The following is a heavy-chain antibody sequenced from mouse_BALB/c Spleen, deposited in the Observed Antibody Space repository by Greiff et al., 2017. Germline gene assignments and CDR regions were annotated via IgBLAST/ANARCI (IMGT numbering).Heavy chain of an antibody. V-gene: IGHV1S22*01. CDR3: TREDYYFDY. J-gene: IGHJ2*01. Sequence: LKQPGSELVRPGASVKLSCKASGYTFTSYWMHWVKQRHGQGLEWIGNIYPGSGSTNYDEKFKSKGTLTVDTSSSTAYMHLSSLTSEDSAVYYCTREDYYFDYWGQGTTLTVSS. CDR1: GYTFTSYW. CDR2: IYPGSGST.